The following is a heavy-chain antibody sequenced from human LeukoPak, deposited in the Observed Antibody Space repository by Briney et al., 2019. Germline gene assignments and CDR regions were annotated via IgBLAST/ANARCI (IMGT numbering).Heavy chain of an antibody. Sequence: SETLSLTCAVYGGSFSGHYWRWIRQHPGKGLEWIGYIYYSGSTYYNPSLKSRVTISVDTSKNQFSLKLSSVTAADTAVYYCARYCSSTSCWPGEAFDIWGQGTMVTVSS. CDR3: ARYCSSTSCWPGEAFDI. J-gene: IGHJ3*02. D-gene: IGHD2-2*01. V-gene: IGHV4-31*11. CDR1: GGSFSGHY. CDR2: IYYSGST.